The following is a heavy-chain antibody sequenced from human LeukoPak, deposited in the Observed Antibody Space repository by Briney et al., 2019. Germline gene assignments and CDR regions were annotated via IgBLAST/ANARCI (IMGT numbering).Heavy chain of an antibody. CDR1: GYTFTGYY. V-gene: IGHV1-2*02. J-gene: IGHJ4*02. CDR2: INPNSGGT. Sequence: GASVKVSCKASGYTFTGYYMHWVRQAPGQGLEWMGWINPNSGGTNYAQKFQGKVTMTRDTSISTAYMELSRLRSDDTAVYYCARVPITMIVVVNPYYFDYWGQGTLVTVSS. D-gene: IGHD3-22*01. CDR3: ARVPITMIVVVNPYYFDY.